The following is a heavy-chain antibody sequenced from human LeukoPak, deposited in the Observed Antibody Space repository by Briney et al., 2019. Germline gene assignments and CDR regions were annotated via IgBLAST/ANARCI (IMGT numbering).Heavy chain of an antibody. D-gene: IGHD3-22*01. CDR1: GGSFSGYY. CDR2: INHSGST. CDR3: ARSTYYYDSSGYYHEWYFDY. Sequence: SETLSLTCAVYGGSFSGYYWSWIPHPPEKGLEWNGEINHSGSTYYNPSLKRRVTISVDSSKNQFSLKLSSVTAEDTAVYYCARSTYYYDSSGYYHEWYFDYWGEGTLVTVSS. V-gene: IGHV4-34*01. J-gene: IGHJ4*02.